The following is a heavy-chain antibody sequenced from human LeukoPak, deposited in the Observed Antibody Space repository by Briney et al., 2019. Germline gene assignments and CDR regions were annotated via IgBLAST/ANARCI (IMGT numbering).Heavy chain of an antibody. CDR2: VKSNGSTT. D-gene: IGHD2/OR15-2a*01. V-gene: IGHV3-74*01. CDR1: GFTFSAYW. CDR3: ARAFSGPDS. Sequence: GGSLRLSCAASGFTFSAYWMDWVRQAPGKGLVWVSRVKSNGSTTVYADSVKGRFTISRDNVKNTVYLQMSSLRVEDTGVYYCARAFSGPDSWGQGTLVTVSS. J-gene: IGHJ4*02.